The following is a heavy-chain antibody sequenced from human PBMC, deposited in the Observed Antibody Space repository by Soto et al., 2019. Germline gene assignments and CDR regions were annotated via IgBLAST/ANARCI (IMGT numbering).Heavy chain of an antibody. CDR2: IWYDGSNK. D-gene: IGHD4-17*01. CDR1: GFTFSSYG. V-gene: IGHV3-33*01. J-gene: IGHJ6*02. CDR3: ARSYGDYYYYYGMDV. Sequence: GGSQRLSCAASGFTFSSYGMHWVRQAPGKGLEWVAVIWYDGSNKYYADSVKGRFTISRDNSKNTLYLQMNSLRAEDTAVYYCARSYGDYYYYYGMDVWGQGTTVTVSS.